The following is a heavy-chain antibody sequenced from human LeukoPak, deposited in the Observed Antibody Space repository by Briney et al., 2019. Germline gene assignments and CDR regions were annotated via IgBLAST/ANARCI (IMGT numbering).Heavy chain of an antibody. Sequence: GASVKVSCKASGYTFTSYAMNWVRQAPGQGLEWMGWINTNTGNPTYAQGFTGRFVFSLDTSVSTAYLQISSLKAEDTAVYYCARYIAVAGYYYYYGMDVWGQGTTVTVSS. CDR2: INTNTGNP. CDR1: GYTFTSYA. V-gene: IGHV7-4-1*02. CDR3: ARYIAVAGYYYYYGMDV. J-gene: IGHJ6*02. D-gene: IGHD6-19*01.